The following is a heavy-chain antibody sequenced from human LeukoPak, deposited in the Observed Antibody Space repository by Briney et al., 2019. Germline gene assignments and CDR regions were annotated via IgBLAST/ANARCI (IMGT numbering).Heavy chain of an antibody. CDR1: GGSISSSSYY. V-gene: IGHV4-39*07. J-gene: IGHJ4*02. CDR3: ARGEGSGSYYFDY. CDR2: IYHSGST. Sequence: SETLSLTCTVSGGSISSSSYYWGWIRQPPGKGLEWIGEIYHSGSTNYNPSLKSRVTISVDKSKNQFSLKLSSVTAADTAVYYCARGEGSGSYYFDYWGQGTLVTVSS. D-gene: IGHD3-10*01.